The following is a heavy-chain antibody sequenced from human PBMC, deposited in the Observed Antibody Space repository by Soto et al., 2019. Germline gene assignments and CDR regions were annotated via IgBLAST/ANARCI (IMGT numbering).Heavy chain of an antibody. CDR3: VKARAVRIQLWSRYYYYGMDV. D-gene: IGHD5-18*01. J-gene: IGHJ6*02. CDR1: GFTFSSYA. V-gene: IGHV3-64D*08. CDR2: ISSNGGST. Sequence: GGSLRLSCSASGFTFSSYAMHWVRQAPGKGLEYVSAISSNGGSTYYADSVKGRFTISRDNSKNTLYLQMSSLRAEDTAVYYCVKARAVRIQLWSRYYYYGMDVWGQGTTVTVSS.